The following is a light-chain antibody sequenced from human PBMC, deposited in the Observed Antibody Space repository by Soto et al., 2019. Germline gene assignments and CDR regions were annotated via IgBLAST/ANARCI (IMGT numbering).Light chain of an antibody. CDR1: NSNIGSNT. CDR2: SNN. V-gene: IGLV1-44*01. CDR3: AAWDDSLNGPF. J-gene: IGLJ1*01. Sequence: QSVLTQPPSASGTPGQRVTISCSGSNSNIGSNTVEWYQQVPGKAPKLLISSNNQRPSGVPDRFSGSKSGTSASLAISGLQSEDEAHYYCAAWDDSLNGPFFGTGTEVTVL.